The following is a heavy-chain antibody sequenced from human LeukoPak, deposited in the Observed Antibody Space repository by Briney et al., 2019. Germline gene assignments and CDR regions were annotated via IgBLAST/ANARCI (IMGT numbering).Heavy chain of an antibody. CDR2: IWYDGSNK. CDR3: AREKWYPGYYYYYGMDV. CDR1: GFTFSSYG. D-gene: IGHD2-2*01. Sequence: PGGSLRLSCAASGFTFSSYGMHWVRQAPGKGLEWVAVIWYDGSNKYYADSVKGRFTISRDNSKNTLYLQMNSLRAEDTAVYYCAREKWYPGYYYYYGMDVWGQGTTVTVSS. V-gene: IGHV3-33*01. J-gene: IGHJ6*02.